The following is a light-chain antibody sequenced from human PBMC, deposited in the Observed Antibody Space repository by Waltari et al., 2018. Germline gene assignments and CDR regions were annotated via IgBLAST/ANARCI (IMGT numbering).Light chain of an antibody. CDR2: DAS. J-gene: IGKJ4*01. V-gene: IGKV3-20*01. CDR1: QTVRTTY. Sequence: EIVLTQSPGTLSLSPGERATLSCRASQTVRTTYLAWYQQKPGQAPTLLIYDASSRATGVPDRFSGSGSGTDFTLTISSLEPEDFAAYYCQQYDSSPLTFGGGTRVEIK. CDR3: QQYDSSPLT.